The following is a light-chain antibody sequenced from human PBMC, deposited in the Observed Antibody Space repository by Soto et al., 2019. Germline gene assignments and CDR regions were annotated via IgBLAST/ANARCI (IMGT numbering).Light chain of an antibody. V-gene: IGLV2-14*01. Sequence: QSALTQPASVSGSPGQSITISCTGTSSDVGGYNYVSWYQQHPGKAPKLMIYEVSNRPSGVSNRFSGSKSGNTASLTISGPQAEDEAEYYCSSYTSSSTLGVFGGGTKVTVL. J-gene: IGLJ3*02. CDR1: SSDVGGYNY. CDR2: EVS. CDR3: SSYTSSSTLGV.